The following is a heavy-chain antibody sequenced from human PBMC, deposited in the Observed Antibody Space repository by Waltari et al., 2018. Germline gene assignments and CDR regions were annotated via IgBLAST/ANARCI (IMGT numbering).Heavy chain of an antibody. J-gene: IGHJ3*02. V-gene: IGHV4-61*02. Sequence: QVQLQESGPGLVKPSQTLSLTCTVSGGSISSGSYYWSWIRQPAGKGLEWIGRIYTSGSTNYNPSLKSRVTISVDTSKNQFSLKLSSVTAADTAVYYCARDRGGFAFDIWGQGTMVTVSS. CDR1: GGSISSGSYY. D-gene: IGHD3-16*01. CDR2: IYTSGST. CDR3: ARDRGGFAFDI.